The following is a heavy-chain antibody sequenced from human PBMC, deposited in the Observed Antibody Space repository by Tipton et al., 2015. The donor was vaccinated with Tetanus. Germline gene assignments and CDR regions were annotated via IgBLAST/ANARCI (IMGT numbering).Heavy chain of an antibody. J-gene: IGHJ4*02. Sequence: TLSLTCTVSGVSIADNTNYWGWIRQSPGKGLEWIGSTYFSGDTYSNPSLKSRATISVDTSRNQFSLRLSSVTAADTAVYYCARHSSGYFTFFDYWGQGTLVTASS. CDR3: ARHSSGYFTFFDY. D-gene: IGHD3-22*01. CDR1: GVSIADNTNY. V-gene: IGHV4-39*01. CDR2: TYFSGDT.